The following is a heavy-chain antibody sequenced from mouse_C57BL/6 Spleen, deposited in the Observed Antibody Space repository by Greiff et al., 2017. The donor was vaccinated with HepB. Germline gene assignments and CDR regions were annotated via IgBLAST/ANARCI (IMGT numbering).Heavy chain of an antibody. V-gene: IGHV3-6*01. D-gene: IGHD2-4*01. CDR3: ARRYDYGFDY. CDR2: ISYDGSN. Sequence: EVQVVESGPGLVKPSQSLSLTCSVTGYSITSGYYWNWIRQFPGNKLEWMGYISYDGSNNYNPSLKNRISITRDTSKNQFFLKLNSVTTEDTATYYCARRYDYGFDYWGQGTTLTVSS. J-gene: IGHJ2*01. CDR1: GYSITSGYY.